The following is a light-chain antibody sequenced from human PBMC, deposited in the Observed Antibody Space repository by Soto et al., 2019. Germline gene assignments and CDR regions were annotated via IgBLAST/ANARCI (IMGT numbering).Light chain of an antibody. CDR1: QSVSSR. Sequence: IVLTQSLGTLSLSPGERDTISCRASQSVSSRLAWYQQKPGQAPRLLIYGASSRATGIPDRFSGSGSGTDFTLTISRLEPEDFAVYYCQQYGRSLTFGGGTKVDI. V-gene: IGKV3-20*01. CDR2: GAS. J-gene: IGKJ4*01. CDR3: QQYGRSLT.